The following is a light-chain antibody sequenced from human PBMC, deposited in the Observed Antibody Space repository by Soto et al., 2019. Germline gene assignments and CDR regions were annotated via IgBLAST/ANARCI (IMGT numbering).Light chain of an antibody. CDR2: DAS. CDR3: QQYGKSPVT. Sequence: EILLTQSPGTLSLSPGEIASLSCRANQSITNRYIAWYQQKPGQAPRPLIYDASTRATGIPDRFSGSGSGTDFTLTISRLDPEDFAVYYCQQYGKSPVTVGQGARLEIK. V-gene: IGKV3-20*01. CDR1: QSITNRY. J-gene: IGKJ5*01.